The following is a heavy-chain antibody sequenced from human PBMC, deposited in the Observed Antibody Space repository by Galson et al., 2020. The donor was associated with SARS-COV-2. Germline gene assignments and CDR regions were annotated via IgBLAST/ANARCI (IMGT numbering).Heavy chain of an antibody. CDR3: ARDPHYYDSSGYYPYWYFDL. CDR2: LYTSGST. J-gene: IGHJ2*01. V-gene: IGHV4-61*02. Sequence: SEPLSLTCTVSGGSISSGCYYWRWIRQPAGKGLVWIGRLYTSGSTNYNPSLKSRVTISVDTSKNQSSLKLSSVTAADTAVYYCARDPHYYDSSGYYPYWYFDLWGRGTLVTVSS. D-gene: IGHD3-22*01. CDR1: GGSISSGCYY.